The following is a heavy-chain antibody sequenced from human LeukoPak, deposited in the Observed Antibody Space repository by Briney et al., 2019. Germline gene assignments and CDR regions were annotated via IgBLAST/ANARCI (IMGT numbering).Heavy chain of an antibody. Sequence: SETLSLTCTVSSGSISSSTYYWGWIRQPPGKGLEWIGTIYYTGSTYYNPSLKSRVTISVDTSKNQFSLKLSSVTAADTAVYYCAGAAAGTDYWGQGTLVTVSS. CDR1: SGSISSSTYY. J-gene: IGHJ4*02. CDR2: IYYTGST. CDR3: AGAAAGTDY. V-gene: IGHV4-39*07. D-gene: IGHD6-13*01.